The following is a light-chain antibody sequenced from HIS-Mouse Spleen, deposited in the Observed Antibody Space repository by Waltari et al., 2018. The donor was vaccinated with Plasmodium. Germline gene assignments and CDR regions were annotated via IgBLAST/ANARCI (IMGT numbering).Light chain of an antibody. V-gene: IGKV1-8*01. Sequence: AIRMTQSPSSFSASTGDRVTITCRARQGISSYLAWYQQKPGQAPKLLIYAASTLQSGVPSRFSGSGSGTDFTLTISCLQSEDFATYYCQQYYSYPFTFGPGTKVDIK. CDR3: QQYYSYPFT. CDR2: AAS. J-gene: IGKJ3*01. CDR1: QGISSY.